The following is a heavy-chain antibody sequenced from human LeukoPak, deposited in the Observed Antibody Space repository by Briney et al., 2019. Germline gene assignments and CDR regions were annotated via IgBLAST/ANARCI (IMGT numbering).Heavy chain of an antibody. CDR1: GGSISSYY. D-gene: IGHD6-13*01. CDR2: IYYSGST. CDR3: ARFSAAAAGPLFDY. V-gene: IGHV4-59*08. Sequence: SETLSLTCTVSGGSISSYYWSWIRQPPGKGLEWIGNIYYSGSTNYNPSLKSRVTISVDTSKNQFSLKLSSVTAADTAVYYCARFSAAAAGPLFDYWGQGTLVTVSS. J-gene: IGHJ4*02.